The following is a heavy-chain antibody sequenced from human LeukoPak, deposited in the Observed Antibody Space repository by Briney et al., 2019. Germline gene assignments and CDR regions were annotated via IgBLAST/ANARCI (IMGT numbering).Heavy chain of an antibody. D-gene: IGHD3-16*01. CDR1: GYTFTGYY. CDR2: INPNSGGT. CDR3: AKGGITFGGAYYMDV. Sequence: ASVKVSCKASGYTFTGYYMHWVRQAPGQGLEWMGWINPNSGGTNYAQKFQGRVTMTRDTSISTAYMELSRLTSDDTAVYYCAKGGITFGGAYYMDVWGKGTTVTVSS. J-gene: IGHJ6*03. V-gene: IGHV1-2*02.